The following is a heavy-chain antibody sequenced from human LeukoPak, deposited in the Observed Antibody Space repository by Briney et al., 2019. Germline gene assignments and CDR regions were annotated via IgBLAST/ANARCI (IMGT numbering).Heavy chain of an antibody. Sequence: SETLSLTCTVSGGSISSSSYYWGWIRQPPGKGLEWIGSIYYSGSTYYNPSLKSRVTISVDTSKNQFSLKLSSVAAADTAVYYCARIQAPYYDFWSGYYENYMDVWGKGTTVTVSS. CDR3: ARIQAPYYDFWSGYYENYMDV. J-gene: IGHJ6*03. CDR1: GGSISSSSYY. D-gene: IGHD3-3*01. V-gene: IGHV4-39*01. CDR2: IYYSGST.